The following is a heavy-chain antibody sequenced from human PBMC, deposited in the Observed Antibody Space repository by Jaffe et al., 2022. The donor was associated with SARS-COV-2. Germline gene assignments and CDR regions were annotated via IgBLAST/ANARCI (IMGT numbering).Heavy chain of an antibody. Sequence: QVQLVESGGGVVQPGRSLRLSCAASGFTFSSYGMHWVRQAPGKGLEWVAVISYDGSNKYYADSVKGRFTISRDNSKNTLYLQMNSLRAEDTAVYYCAKGPRILRFLEPEFRRTPDFDYWGQGTLVTVSS. V-gene: IGHV3-30*18. D-gene: IGHD3-3*01. J-gene: IGHJ4*02. CDR3: AKGPRILRFLEPEFRRTPDFDY. CDR1: GFTFSSYG. CDR2: ISYDGSNK.